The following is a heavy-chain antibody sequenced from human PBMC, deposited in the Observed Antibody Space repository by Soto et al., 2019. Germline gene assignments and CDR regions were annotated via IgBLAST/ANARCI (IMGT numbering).Heavy chain of an antibody. V-gene: IGHV5-51*01. D-gene: IGHD1-1*01. CDR1: GYSFTSYW. CDR2: IYPGDSDT. Sequence: GESLKISCKGSGYSFTSYWIGWVRQMPGKGLEWMGTIYPGDSDTRYSPSFQGQVTISADKSISTAYLQWSCLKASDTAMYYCARVERENWKSTDYYYYGMDVWGRGTTVTVS. CDR3: ARVERENWKSTDYYYYGMDV. J-gene: IGHJ6*02.